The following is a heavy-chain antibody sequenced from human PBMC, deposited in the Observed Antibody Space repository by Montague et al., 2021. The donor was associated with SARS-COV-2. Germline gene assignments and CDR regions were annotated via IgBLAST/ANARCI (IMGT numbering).Heavy chain of an antibody. Sequence: PALVKPTQTLTLTCAFSGFSLNTDGVGVSWIRQPPGRALEWLARIDWDDDKFYSTSLKTRLTITKDTSKNQVVLKMANMDPVDTATYYCARTTETTTGSDNFDYWGRGTLVTVSS. J-gene: IGHJ4*02. V-gene: IGHV2-70*04. CDR1: GFSLNTDGVG. CDR3: ARTTETTTGSDNFDY. D-gene: IGHD4-17*01. CDR2: IDWDDDK.